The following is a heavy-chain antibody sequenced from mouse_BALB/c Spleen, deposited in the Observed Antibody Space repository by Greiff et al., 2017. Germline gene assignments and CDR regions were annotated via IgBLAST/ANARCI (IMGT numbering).Heavy chain of an antibody. J-gene: IGHJ3*01. V-gene: IGHV2-9*02. Sequence: VQGVESGPGLVAPSQSLSITCTVSGFSLTSYGVHWVRQPPGKGLEWLGVIWAGGSTNYNSALMSRLSISKDNSKSQVFLKMNSLQTDDTAMYYCARENVAWFAYWGQGTLVTVSA. CDR1: GFSLTSYG. CDR3: ARENVAWFAY. CDR2: IWAGGST.